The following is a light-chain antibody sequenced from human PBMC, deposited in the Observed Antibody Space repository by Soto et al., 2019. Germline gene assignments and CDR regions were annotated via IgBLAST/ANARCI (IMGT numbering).Light chain of an antibody. CDR2: GAH. CDR3: QQYGSSVT. Sequence: IVLTHSPGTLSLSPCERATLSVRASQSIRSHYLAWYQQKPGQAPRLLISGAHNRAPGIPDRFSGSESGTDFTLRISRLEPEDFAVYYCQQYGSSVTFGQGTKVDTK. CDR1: QSIRSHY. J-gene: IGKJ1*01. V-gene: IGKV3-20*01.